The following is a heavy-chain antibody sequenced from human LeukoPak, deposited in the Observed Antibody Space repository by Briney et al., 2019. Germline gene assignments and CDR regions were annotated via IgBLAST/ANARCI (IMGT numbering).Heavy chain of an antibody. V-gene: IGHV3-11*04. D-gene: IGHD6-19*01. CDR1: GFTFSDYY. Sequence: GGSLRLSCAASGFTFSDYYMSWIRQAPGKGLEWVSYISSSGSTIYYADSVKGRFTISRDNAKNSLYLQMNSPRAEDTAVYYCARDRVAGYYFDYWGQGTLVTVSS. CDR2: ISSSGSTI. J-gene: IGHJ4*02. CDR3: ARDRVAGYYFDY.